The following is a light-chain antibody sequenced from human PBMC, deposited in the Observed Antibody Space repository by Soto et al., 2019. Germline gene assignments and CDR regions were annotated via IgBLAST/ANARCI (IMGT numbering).Light chain of an antibody. J-gene: IGKJ1*01. Sequence: AIRMTQSPSSLSASTGDRVTITCRASQGIRNDLGWYQKKPGKAPKLLIFAAFNLQSGVPSRFSGGGSGTDFTLTISSLQPEDFATYYCLQHFNFSWTFGQGTKVDIK. V-gene: IGKV1-6*01. CDR2: AAF. CDR3: LQHFNFSWT. CDR1: QGIRND.